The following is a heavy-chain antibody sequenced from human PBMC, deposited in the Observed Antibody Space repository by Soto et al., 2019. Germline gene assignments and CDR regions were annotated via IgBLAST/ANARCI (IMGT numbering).Heavy chain of an antibody. CDR3: AREDNTVFTRYGMDV. CDR1: GFTFSNYD. Sequence: GGSLRLSCAVSGFTFSNYDMHWVRQVTGKGLEWVSGIGTAGDTYYPGSVKGRFTISRENAKNSLYLQMNSLRVEDTAVYYCAREDNTVFTRYGMDVWGQGTTVTVSS. J-gene: IGHJ6*02. D-gene: IGHD4-4*01. V-gene: IGHV3-13*01. CDR2: IGTAGDT.